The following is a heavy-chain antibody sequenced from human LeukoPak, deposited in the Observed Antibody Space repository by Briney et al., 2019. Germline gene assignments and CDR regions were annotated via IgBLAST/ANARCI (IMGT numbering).Heavy chain of an antibody. CDR2: LSGSGGNT. D-gene: IGHD3-22*01. J-gene: IGHJ4*02. Sequence: GGSLRLSCAASGFTFSSYAMSWVRQAPGKGLDWVSTLSGSGGNTYYADSVKGRVTISRDNSKNTLYLQMNSLRAEDTAVYHCAKGSYYYDSADNFDYWGQGTLVTVSS. V-gene: IGHV3-23*01. CDR1: GFTFSSYA. CDR3: AKGSYYYDSADNFDY.